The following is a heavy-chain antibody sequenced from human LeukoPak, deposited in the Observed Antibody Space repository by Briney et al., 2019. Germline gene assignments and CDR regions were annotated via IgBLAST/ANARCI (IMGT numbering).Heavy chain of an antibody. Sequence: GGSLRLSCAASGVTFSSYAMSWVRQAPGKGLEWVSAISGSGGSTYYADSVKGRFTISRDNSKNTLYLQMNSLRAEDTAVYYCAKDQLWFRELFPYDAFDIWGQGTMVTVSS. D-gene: IGHD3-10*01. CDR3: AKDQLWFRELFPYDAFDI. J-gene: IGHJ3*02. CDR2: ISGSGGST. V-gene: IGHV3-23*01. CDR1: GVTFSSYA.